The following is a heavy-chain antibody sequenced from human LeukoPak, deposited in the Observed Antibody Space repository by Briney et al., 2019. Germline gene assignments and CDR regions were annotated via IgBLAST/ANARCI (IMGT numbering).Heavy chain of an antibody. Sequence: GGSLRLSCEASGFTFSSFGMHWVRQAPGKGLEWVAFIWSDRGTKYNADSVKGRFIISRDNYKNTLYLQMNSLRTEDTAVYYCAKDQAYPTTFDPWGQGTLVTVSS. D-gene: IGHD1-7*01. V-gene: IGHV3-30*02. CDR2: IWSDRGTK. CDR1: GFTFSSFG. J-gene: IGHJ5*02. CDR3: AKDQAYPTTFDP.